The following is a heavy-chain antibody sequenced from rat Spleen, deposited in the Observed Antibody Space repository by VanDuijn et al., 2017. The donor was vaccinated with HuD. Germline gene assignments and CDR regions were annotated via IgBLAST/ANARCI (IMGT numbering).Heavy chain of an antibody. CDR2: IWSGGST. V-gene: IGHV2-15*01. CDR1: GFSLTTYN. Sequence: QVQLKETGPDLVQLTQTLSITCTVSGFSLTTYNVHWVRQPPGKGLEWIGAIWSGGSTDYKSALKSRLSISRDTYKSQVLLKRNRLQTEDTAMYVCAKWSSGNYFDYWGQGVMVTVSS. CDR3: AKWSSGNYFDY. J-gene: IGHJ2*01. D-gene: IGHD4-2*01.